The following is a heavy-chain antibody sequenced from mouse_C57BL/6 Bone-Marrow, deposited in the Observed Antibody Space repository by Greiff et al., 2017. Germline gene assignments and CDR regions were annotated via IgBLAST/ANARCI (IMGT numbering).Heavy chain of an antibody. CDR3: ARHDLGAY. CDR1: GYAFSSSW. V-gene: IGHV1-82*01. CDR2: IYPGDGDT. D-gene: IGHD3-3*01. J-gene: IGHJ3*01. Sequence: VQGVESGPELVKPGASVKISCKASGYAFSSSWMNWVKQRPGKGLEWIGRIYPGDGDTNYNGKFKGKATLTADKSSSTAYMQLSSLTSEDSAVYFCARHDLGAYWGQGTLVTVSA.